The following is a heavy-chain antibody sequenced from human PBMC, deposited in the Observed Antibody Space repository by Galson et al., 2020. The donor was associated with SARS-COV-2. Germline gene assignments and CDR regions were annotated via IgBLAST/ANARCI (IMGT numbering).Heavy chain of an antibody. CDR3: ARAEGIYDFWNDYQGRYGLDV. CDR2: INHSGPT. D-gene: IGHD3-3*01. V-gene: IGHV4-34*01. Sequence: SETLSLTCAVYGGSFSGNFGSWVRQPLGKGLEWIGEINHSGPTDYNPSLKSRLIISVDTSKNQFSLKLTSVTAADTAVYYCARAEGIYDFWNDYQGRYGLDVWGQGTTVIGSS. J-gene: IGHJ6*02. CDR1: GGSFSGNF.